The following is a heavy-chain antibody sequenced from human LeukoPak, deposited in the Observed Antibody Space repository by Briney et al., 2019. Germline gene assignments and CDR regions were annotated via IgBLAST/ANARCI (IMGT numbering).Heavy chain of an antibody. J-gene: IGHJ5*02. CDR2: INPNSGGT. V-gene: IGHV1-2*02. CDR1: GYTFTGYY. Sequence: ASVKVPCKASGYTFTGYYMHWVRQAPGQGLEWMGWINPNSGGTNYAQKFQGRVTMTRDTSISTAYMELSRLRSDDTAVYYCAREMATTTYNWFDPWGQGTLVTVSS. CDR3: AREMATTTYNWFDP. D-gene: IGHD5-24*01.